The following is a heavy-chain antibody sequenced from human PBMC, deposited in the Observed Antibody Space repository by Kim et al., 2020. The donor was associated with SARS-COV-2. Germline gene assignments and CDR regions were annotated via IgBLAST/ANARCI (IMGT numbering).Heavy chain of an antibody. CDR1: GGSISSYY. CDR3: ARDRYDILTGYSYVDY. J-gene: IGHJ4*02. V-gene: IGHV4-4*07. D-gene: IGHD3-9*01. Sequence: SETLSLTCTVSGGSISSYYWSWIRQPAGKGLEWIGRIYTSGSTNYNPSLKSRVTMSVDTSKNQFSLKLSSVTAADTAVYYCARDRYDILTGYSYVDYWGQGTLVTVSS. CDR2: IYTSGST.